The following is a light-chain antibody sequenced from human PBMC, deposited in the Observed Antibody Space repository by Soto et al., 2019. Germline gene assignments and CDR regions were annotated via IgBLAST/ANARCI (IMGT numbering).Light chain of an antibody. CDR2: DVS. V-gene: IGKV1-5*01. Sequence: DIQMTQSPSTLSASIGDRVVITCRASESISSWLAWYQQEPGKAPKLLIYDVSSLKTGVPSRFSGSGSGTDFTLTIASLQPDDFATYYCQQYNRYSTFGQGTKVDIK. CDR3: QQYNRYST. J-gene: IGKJ1*01. CDR1: ESISSW.